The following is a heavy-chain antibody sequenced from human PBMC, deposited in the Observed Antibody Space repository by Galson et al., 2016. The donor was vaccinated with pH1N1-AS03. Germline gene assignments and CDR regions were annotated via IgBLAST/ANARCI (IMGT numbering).Heavy chain of an antibody. V-gene: IGHV4-39*01. Sequence: SETLSLTCSVSGGSIAPSGFYWGWIRQPPGKGLEWIGSVYYSGSTNYNPSLKSRLPISVDPSKTQFSLKLSSVTAADTAVYFCARQGLGSSGWFYWEQGTLVAVSS. CDR2: VYYSGST. D-gene: IGHD6-19*01. CDR1: GGSIAPSGFY. J-gene: IGHJ4*02. CDR3: ARQGLGSSGWFY.